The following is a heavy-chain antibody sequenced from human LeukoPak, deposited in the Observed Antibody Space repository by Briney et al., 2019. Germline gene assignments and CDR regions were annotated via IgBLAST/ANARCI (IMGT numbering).Heavy chain of an antibody. D-gene: IGHD3-22*01. CDR1: GFRFSDFT. Sequence: GGSLRLSCAASGFRFSDFTMTWVRQAPGKGPEWVSAIGGRGGSTYYADSVKGRFTISRDNSKNTLYLQMNSLRAEDTAVYYCARDHDSSGYYYGGYFDYWGQGTLVTVSS. V-gene: IGHV3-23*01. CDR3: ARDHDSSGYYYGGYFDY. J-gene: IGHJ4*02. CDR2: IGGRGGST.